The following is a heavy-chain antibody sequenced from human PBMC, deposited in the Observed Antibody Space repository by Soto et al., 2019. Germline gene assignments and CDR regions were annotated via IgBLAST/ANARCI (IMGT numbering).Heavy chain of an antibody. J-gene: IGHJ6*02. Sequence: VKVSCQASRGTLTISSQGISWVRQAPGQGLEWMGGIIAMFGTANYAQRFQSRVTIPADESTSTAYMELSSLRSEDTAGYYCGVSIWGGYRLRNHGMDVWGQGTAVTVSS. D-gene: IGHD3-16*02. CDR1: RGTLTISSQG. V-gene: IGHV1-69*01. CDR3: GVSIWGGYRLRNHGMDV. CDR2: IIAMFGTA.